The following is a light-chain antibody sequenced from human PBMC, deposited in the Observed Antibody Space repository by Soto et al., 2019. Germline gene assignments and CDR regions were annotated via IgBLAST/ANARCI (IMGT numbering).Light chain of an antibody. CDR2: GAS. Sequence: EIVMTQSPATLSVSPGERATLSCRASQSVSSNLAWYQQKPGQAPRLLIYGASTRATGIPARFSGSGSDTEFPLTISSLQSEDVAVYYCQQYNNWPPLTFGGGTKVEIK. J-gene: IGKJ4*01. CDR3: QQYNNWPPLT. V-gene: IGKV3-15*01. CDR1: QSVSSN.